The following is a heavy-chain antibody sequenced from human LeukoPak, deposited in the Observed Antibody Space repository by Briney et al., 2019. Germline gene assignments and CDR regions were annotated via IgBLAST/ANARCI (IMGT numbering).Heavy chain of an antibody. J-gene: IGHJ4*02. CDR2: IIPILGIA. CDR3: ARDRYYYDSSGYV. Sequence: GASVKVSCKVSGYTLTELSMHWVRQAPGQGLEWMGRIIPILGIANYAQKFQGRVTITADKSTSTAYMELSSLRSEDTAVYYCARDRYYYDSSGYVWGQGTLVTVSS. D-gene: IGHD3-22*01. V-gene: IGHV1-69*04. CDR1: GYTLTELS.